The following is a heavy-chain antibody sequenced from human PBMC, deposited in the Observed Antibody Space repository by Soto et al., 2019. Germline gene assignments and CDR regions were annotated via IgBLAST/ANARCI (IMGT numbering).Heavy chain of an antibody. CDR3: ARDAPPTYCGGDCPFDY. Sequence: ASVKVSCKASGYTFTIYGISWVRQAPGQGLEWMGWISAYNGNTNYAQKLQGRVTMTTDTSTSTAYMELRSLRSDDTAVYYCARDAPPTYCGGDCPFDYWGQGTLVTVSS. J-gene: IGHJ4*02. CDR1: GYTFTIYG. D-gene: IGHD2-21*02. CDR2: ISAYNGNT. V-gene: IGHV1-18*01.